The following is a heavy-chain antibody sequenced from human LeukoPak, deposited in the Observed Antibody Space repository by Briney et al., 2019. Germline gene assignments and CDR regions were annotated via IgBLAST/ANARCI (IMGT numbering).Heavy chain of an antibody. CDR2: ISASGSGT. J-gene: IGHJ4*02. CDR1: RFTFTSYA. Sequence: GGSLRLSCEASRFTFTSYAMHWPRQAPGKGLEWVSSISASGSGTFYTHSMNGRFTISRDNAKKTFFLQMKNLRPGDTALYYCAKGRDTSGRQNFDFGGQGPGVIVTS. CDR3: AKGRDTSGRQNFDF. D-gene: IGHD6-19*01. V-gene: IGHV3-23*01.